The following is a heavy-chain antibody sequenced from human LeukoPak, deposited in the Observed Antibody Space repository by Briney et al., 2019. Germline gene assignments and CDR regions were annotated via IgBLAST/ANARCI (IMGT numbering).Heavy chain of an antibody. CDR2: IYYSGST. D-gene: IGHD5-18*01. Sequence: PSETLSLTCTVSGGSISSSSYYWGWIRQPPGKGLEWIGSIYYSGSTYYNPSLKSRVTISVDTSKNQFSLKLNSVTAADTAVYYCARGGYSYGYRLFDYWGQGTLVTVSS. CDR1: GGSISSSSYY. CDR3: ARGGYSYGYRLFDY. J-gene: IGHJ4*02. V-gene: IGHV4-39*07.